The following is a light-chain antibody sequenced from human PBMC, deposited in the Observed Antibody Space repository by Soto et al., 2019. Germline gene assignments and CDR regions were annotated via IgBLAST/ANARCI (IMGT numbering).Light chain of an antibody. J-gene: IGKJ1*01. CDR2: GAS. CDR3: HQRHSWPRT. Sequence: VLTQSPAPLSLSPGERATLSCRASLNVNSNLAWYQQKPGQAPRLLIYGASTRATGIPARFSANGTGTDFTLTISDVQPEDFALYYCHQRHSWPRTFGQGTKVVIK. CDR1: LNVNSN. V-gene: IGKV3-11*01.